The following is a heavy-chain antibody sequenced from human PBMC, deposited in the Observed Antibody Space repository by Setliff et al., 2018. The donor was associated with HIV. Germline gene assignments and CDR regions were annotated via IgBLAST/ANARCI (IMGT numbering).Heavy chain of an antibody. D-gene: IGHD3-10*01. CDR3: AGVCYYGSGSYNYPYYFDY. Sequence: SVKVSCKASGGTFSSYAISWVRQAPGQGLEWMGGIIPIFGTANYAQKFQGRVTITADESTSTAYMELSSLRSEDTAVYYCAGVCYYGSGSYNYPYYFDYWGQGTLVTVSS. V-gene: IGHV1-69*13. CDR1: GGTFSSYA. CDR2: IIPIFGTA. J-gene: IGHJ4*02.